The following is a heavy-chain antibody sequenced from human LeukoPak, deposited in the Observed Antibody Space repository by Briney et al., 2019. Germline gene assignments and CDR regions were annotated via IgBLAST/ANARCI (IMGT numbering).Heavy chain of an antibody. CDR3: ARGGGLDV. V-gene: IGHV3-7*03. Sequence: GGSLRLSYAASGFAFSSYWMNWARRAPGKGVEGVASINHNGNVNYYVASVKGRFTISRDNAKNSLYLQMSNLGAEDTAVYFCARGGGLDVWGQGATVTVSS. CDR2: INHNGNVN. CDR1: GFAFSSYW. D-gene: IGHD3-16*01. J-gene: IGHJ6*02.